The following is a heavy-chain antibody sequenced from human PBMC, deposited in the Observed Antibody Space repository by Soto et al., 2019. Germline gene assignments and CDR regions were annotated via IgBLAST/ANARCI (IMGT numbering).Heavy chain of an antibody. CDR1: GFTVSSNY. CDR3: ARTPLWAAADQFDY. D-gene: IGHD6-13*01. J-gene: IGHJ4*02. CDR2: IYSGGST. V-gene: IGHV3-66*01. Sequence: ESGGGLVQPGGSLRLSCAASGFTVSSNYMSWVRQAPGKGLEWVSVIYSGGSTYYADSVKGRFTISRDNSKNTPYLQMNSLRAEDTAVYYCARTPLWAAADQFDYWGQGTLVTVSS.